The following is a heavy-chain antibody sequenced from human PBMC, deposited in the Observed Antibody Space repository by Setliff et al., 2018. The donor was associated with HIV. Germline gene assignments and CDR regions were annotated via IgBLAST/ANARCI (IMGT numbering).Heavy chain of an antibody. Sequence: ASVKVSCKPSGGTFDNYPINWVRQAPGQGLEWMGGIIPVLDMPHYAQKFQGRVTMTADKSTNTAYMEVTSLRSEDTAVYYCARKEYQLLHAFDIWGQGTMVTVSS. J-gene: IGHJ3*02. CDR3: ARKEYQLLHAFDI. CDR2: IIPVLDMP. V-gene: IGHV1-69*10. CDR1: GGTFDNYP. D-gene: IGHD2-2*01.